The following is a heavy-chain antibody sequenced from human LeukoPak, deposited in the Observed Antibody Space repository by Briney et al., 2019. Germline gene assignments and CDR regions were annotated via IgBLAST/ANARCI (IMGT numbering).Heavy chain of an antibody. CDR2: IYYSGSS. Sequence: SQTLSLTCTVSGGSISNGYYWSWIRQHPGEGLEWIEHIYYSGSSFYNPSLKSRVTISPDTSKNQFSLKMSSVTAADTAVYYCAREKLFSSADTPGYPRPIGVWGQGTLVTVSS. CDR3: AREKLFSSADTPGYPRPIGV. V-gene: IGHV4-31*03. D-gene: IGHD3-9*01. J-gene: IGHJ4*02. CDR1: GGSISNGYY.